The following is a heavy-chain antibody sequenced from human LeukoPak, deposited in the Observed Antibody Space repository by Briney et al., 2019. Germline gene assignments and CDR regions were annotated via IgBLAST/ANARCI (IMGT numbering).Heavy chain of an antibody. CDR2: IYYSGST. V-gene: IGHV4-39*01. J-gene: IGHJ4*02. Sequence: SETLSLTCTVSGGSISSSSYYWGWIRQPPGKGLEWIGSIYYSGSTYYNPSLKSRVTISVDTSKNQFSLKLSSVTAADTAVYYCARRVWSSSSVLWDYWGQGTLVTVSS. D-gene: IGHD6-6*01. CDR3: ARRVWSSSSVLWDY. CDR1: GGSISSSSYY.